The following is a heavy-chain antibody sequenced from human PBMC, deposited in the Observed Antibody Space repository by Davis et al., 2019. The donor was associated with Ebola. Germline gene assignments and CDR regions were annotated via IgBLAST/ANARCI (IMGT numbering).Heavy chain of an antibody. D-gene: IGHD2-15*01. CDR2: ISSSGNTI. Sequence: GGSLRLSCAASGFTFSDYYMSWIRQAPGKGLEWVSYISSSGNTIYYADSVKGRFTISRDNSKNTLYLQMNSLRAEDTAVYYCAKWDCSGGSCYGMDVWGQGTTVTVSS. V-gene: IGHV3-11*01. CDR3: AKWDCSGGSCYGMDV. CDR1: GFTFSDYY. J-gene: IGHJ6*02.